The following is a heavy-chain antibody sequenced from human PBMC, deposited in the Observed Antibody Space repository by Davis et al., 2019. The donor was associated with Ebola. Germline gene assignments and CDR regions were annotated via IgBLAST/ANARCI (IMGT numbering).Heavy chain of an antibody. D-gene: IGHD6-19*01. CDR3: ARVPSIAVAVFDP. CDR1: GYTFTSYG. J-gene: IGHJ5*02. V-gene: IGHV1-18*01. CDR2: ISIYNGNT. Sequence: ASVKVSCKASGYTFTSYGISWVRQAPGQGLEWMGWISIYNGNTNYAQRVQDRVTMTTDTSTSTAYMELRSLRSDDTAVYYCARVPSIAVAVFDPWGQGTPVTVSS.